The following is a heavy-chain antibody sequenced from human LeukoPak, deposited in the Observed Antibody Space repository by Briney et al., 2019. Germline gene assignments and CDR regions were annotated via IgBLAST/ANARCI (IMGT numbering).Heavy chain of an antibody. V-gene: IGHV3-7*01. J-gene: IGHJ4*02. CDR3: ASDSFSISAQSTVNFGY. D-gene: IGHD2-21*01. Sequence: GGSLGLSCAASGFTFSNYWMSWVRQAPGKGLEWVANINEDGSAQYYVDSVRGRFTISRDNAKNSLYLQMSSLRVEDTAVYYCASDSFSISAQSTVNFGYWGQGILVTVSS. CDR1: GFTFSNYW. CDR2: INEDGSAQ.